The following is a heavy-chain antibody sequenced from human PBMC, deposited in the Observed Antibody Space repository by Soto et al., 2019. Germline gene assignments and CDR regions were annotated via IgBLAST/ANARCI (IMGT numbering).Heavy chain of an antibody. CDR1: GSPISDNY. D-gene: IGHD3-3*01. Sequence: PSETLSLTCTVSGSPISDNYWSWFRQAPGQGLEWVGYIYYTGTTTYNPSVKSRVTISLDTSKSQFSLILRSVTAADTAVYYCARLGHYSRAFDYWGHGTLVTVSS. CDR3: ARLGHYSRAFDY. J-gene: IGHJ4*01. CDR2: IYYTGTT. V-gene: IGHV4-59*08.